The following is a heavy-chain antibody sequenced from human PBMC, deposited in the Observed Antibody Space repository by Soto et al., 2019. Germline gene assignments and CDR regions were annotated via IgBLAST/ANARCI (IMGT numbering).Heavy chain of an antibody. CDR3: AKVGGYQLLWRGFDAFDI. CDR2: ISGSGGST. J-gene: IGHJ3*02. D-gene: IGHD2-2*01. V-gene: IGHV3-23*01. CDR1: GFTFSSYA. Sequence: EVQLLESGGGLVQPGGSLRLSCAASGFTFSSYAMSWVRQAPGKGLEWVSAISGSGGSTYYADSVKGRFTISRDNSKNTLYLQMNSLRAEDTAVYYCAKVGGYQLLWRGFDAFDIWGQGTMVTVSS.